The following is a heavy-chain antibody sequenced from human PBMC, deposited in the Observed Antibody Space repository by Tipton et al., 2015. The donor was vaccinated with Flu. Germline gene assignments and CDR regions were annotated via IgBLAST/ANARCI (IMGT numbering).Heavy chain of an antibody. D-gene: IGHD5-12*01. CDR2: IIPILGIA. Sequence: QLVQSGAEVKKPGSSVKVSCKASGGTFSSYAISWVRQAPGQGLEWMGGIIPILGIANYAQKFQGRVTITADESTSTAYMELSSLRSEDTAVYYCARGTVATISYYYYGMDVWGQGTTVTVSS. CDR3: ARGTVATISYYYYGMDV. J-gene: IGHJ6*02. CDR1: GGTFSSYA. V-gene: IGHV1-69*01.